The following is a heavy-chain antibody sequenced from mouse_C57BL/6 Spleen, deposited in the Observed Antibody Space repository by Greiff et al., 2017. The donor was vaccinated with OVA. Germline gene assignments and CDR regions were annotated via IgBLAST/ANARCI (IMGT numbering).Heavy chain of an antibody. CDR3: ARYTTVVAYYFDY. D-gene: IGHD1-1*01. V-gene: IGHV1-59*01. CDR2: IDPSDSYT. CDR1: GYTFTSYW. J-gene: IGHJ2*01. Sequence: QVQLQQPGAELVRPGTSVKLSCKASGYTFTSYWMHWVKQRPGQGLEWIGVIDPSDSYTNYNQKFKGKATLTVDTSSSTAYMQLSSLTSEDSAVYYCARYTTVVAYYFDYWGQGTTLTVSS.